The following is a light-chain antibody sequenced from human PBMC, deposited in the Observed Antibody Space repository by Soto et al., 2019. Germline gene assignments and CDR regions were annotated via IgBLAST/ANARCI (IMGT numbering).Light chain of an antibody. CDR2: DVS. V-gene: IGLV2-18*02. CDR1: SSDVGSYNR. CDR3: SSYTSSSTDV. Sequence: QSALTQPPSVSGSPGQSVTISCTGTSSDVGSYNRVSWYQQPPGTAPKVMIYDVSNRPSGVPDRFSGSKSGNTASLTISRLQAEDESDYYCSSYTSSSTDVFGAGTKLTVL. J-gene: IGLJ2*01.